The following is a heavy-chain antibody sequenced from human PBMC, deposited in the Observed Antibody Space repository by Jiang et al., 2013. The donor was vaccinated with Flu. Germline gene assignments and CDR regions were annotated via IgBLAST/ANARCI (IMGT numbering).Heavy chain of an antibody. Sequence: SLTCTVSGGSVTSDTYYWSWIRQPPRRGIGVDWLYLLHGSADYSPSLQNRVTMSVDTSKNQFSLRLTSVTAADTAVYYCARSRPYESGSYYDAFDIWGQGTMVTVSS. CDR2: LLHGSA. CDR1: GGSVTSDTYY. V-gene: IGHV4-61*01. D-gene: IGHD3-10*01. CDR3: ARSRPYESGSYYDAFDI. J-gene: IGHJ3*02.